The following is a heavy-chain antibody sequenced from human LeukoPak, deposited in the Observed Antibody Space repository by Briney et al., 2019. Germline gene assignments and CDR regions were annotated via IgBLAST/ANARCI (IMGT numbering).Heavy chain of an antibody. CDR2: ISAYQGNT. CDR3: ASGLSSLFSFGAALDYYMDV. CDR1: GYTFTRYG. J-gene: IGHJ6*03. D-gene: IGHD5-18*01. V-gene: IGHV1-18*01. Sequence: ASVKVSCKASGYTFTRYGISWVRQAPGQGREWMGWISAYQGNTNYAQKFQGRVIMHRDTSISTAYMDLSSLRYDDTAMYYFASGLSSLFSFGAALDYYMDVWGKGTPVTVSS.